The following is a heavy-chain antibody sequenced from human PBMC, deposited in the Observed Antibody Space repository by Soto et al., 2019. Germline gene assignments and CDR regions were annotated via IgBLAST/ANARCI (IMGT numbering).Heavy chain of an antibody. J-gene: IGHJ4*02. D-gene: IGHD2-21*02. CDR1: GLTFSAYS. CDR3: ARQVYTVVTPMDF. V-gene: IGHV3-48*02. Sequence: GGSLRLSCVASGLTFSAYSMSWVRQAPGKGLEWLSYISGDRAYIYYADSVRGRFTISRDNAENSLYLQMDNLRDEDTALYYCARQVYTVVTPMDFWGQGTLVTVSS. CDR2: ISGDRAYI.